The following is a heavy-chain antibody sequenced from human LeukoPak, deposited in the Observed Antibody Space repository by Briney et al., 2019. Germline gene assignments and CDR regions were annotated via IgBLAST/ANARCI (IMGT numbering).Heavy chain of an antibody. CDR3: AKDMGSGSYVGYYYYYYGMDV. CDR2: ISWNSGSI. Sequence: SLRLSCAASGFTFDDYAMHCVRQAPGKGLEWVSGISWNSGSIGYADSVKGRFTISRDNAKNSLYLQMNSLRAEDTALYYCAKDMGSGSYVGYYYYYYGMDVWGQGTTVTVSS. D-gene: IGHD3-10*01. CDR1: GFTFDDYA. V-gene: IGHV3-9*01. J-gene: IGHJ6*02.